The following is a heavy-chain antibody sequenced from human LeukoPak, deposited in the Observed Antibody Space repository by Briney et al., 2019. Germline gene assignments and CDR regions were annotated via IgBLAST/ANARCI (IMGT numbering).Heavy chain of an antibody. Sequence: GGSLRLSCAASGFTFSNYAVNWVRQAPGKGLEWVALISYDGSEKHYTDSVKGRFTISRDNSKNTLSLQMSSLRSEDTALYYCARDLRSYYNFWSAYYNYYYYMDVWGKGTMVTVSS. CDR3: ARDLRSYYNFWSAYYNYYYYMDV. CDR2: ISYDGSEK. CDR1: GFTFSNYA. D-gene: IGHD3-3*01. J-gene: IGHJ6*03. V-gene: IGHV3-30*04.